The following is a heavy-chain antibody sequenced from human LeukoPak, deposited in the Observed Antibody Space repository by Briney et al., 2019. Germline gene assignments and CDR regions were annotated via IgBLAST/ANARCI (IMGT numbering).Heavy chain of an antibody. CDR3: ARGYSYGQRWFDP. Sequence: SETLSLTCTVSGGSISSYYWSCIRQPPGKGLEWIGYIYYSGSTNYNPSLKSRVTISVDTSKNQFSLKLSSVTAADTAVYYCARGYSYGQRWFDPWGQGTLVTVSS. CDR2: IYYSGST. D-gene: IGHD5-18*01. CDR1: GGSISSYY. J-gene: IGHJ5*02. V-gene: IGHV4-59*01.